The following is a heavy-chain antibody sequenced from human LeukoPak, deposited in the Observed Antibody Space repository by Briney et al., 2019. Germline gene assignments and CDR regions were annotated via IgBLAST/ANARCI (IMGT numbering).Heavy chain of an antibody. CDR3: AKDWHILTGRNCFDP. V-gene: IGHV1-18*01. D-gene: IGHD3-9*01. J-gene: IGHJ5*02. CDR2: VTSYNGDT. CDR1: SYSFNNYG. Sequence: ASVKVSCKASSYSFNNYGISWVRQAPGQGLEWMAWVTSYNGDTNYAQKFQGRVTMSTDTSTSTAYMELRSLRFDDTAIYYCAKDWHILTGRNCFDPWGQGTLVTVSS.